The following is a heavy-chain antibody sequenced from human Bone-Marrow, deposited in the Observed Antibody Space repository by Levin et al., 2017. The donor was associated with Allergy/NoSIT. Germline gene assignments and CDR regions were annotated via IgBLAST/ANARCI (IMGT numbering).Heavy chain of an antibody. Sequence: KISCKASGDTFNTYVYSWVRQAPGHGLEWMGGIIPILGTTYYAQKFQGRVTITPDESTSTAYMELSSLRSADTAVYYCARGVYYYYYMDVWGKGTTVAVSS. V-gene: IGHV1-69*01. CDR1: GDTFNTYV. J-gene: IGHJ6*03. CDR2: IIPILGTT. CDR3: ARGVYYYYYMDV.